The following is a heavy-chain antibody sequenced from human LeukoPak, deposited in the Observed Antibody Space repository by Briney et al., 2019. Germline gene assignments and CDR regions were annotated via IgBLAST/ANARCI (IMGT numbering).Heavy chain of an antibody. CDR3: ARDVRGVIIPDY. J-gene: IGHJ4*02. Sequence: GGSLRLTCAASGFTFSDYYMSWIRQAPGKGLEWVSYISSSGSNIYYADSVKGRFTISRDNAKNSLYLQMNSLRAEDTAVYYCARDVRGVIIPDYWGQGTLVTVSS. V-gene: IGHV3-11*01. CDR1: GFTFSDYY. D-gene: IGHD3-10*02. CDR2: ISSSGSNI.